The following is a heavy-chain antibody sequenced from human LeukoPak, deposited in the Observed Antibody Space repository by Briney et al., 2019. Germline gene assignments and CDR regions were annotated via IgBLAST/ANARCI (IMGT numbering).Heavy chain of an antibody. V-gene: IGHV4-59*01. CDR3: ARMYYYGSGSGY. Sequence: PSETLSLTCTVSGGSISSYYWSWIRQPPGKGLEWIGYIYYRGSTNYNPSLKSRVTISVDTSKNQFSLQLSSVTAADTAVYYCARMYYYGSGSGYWGQGTLVTVS. J-gene: IGHJ4*02. D-gene: IGHD3-10*01. CDR1: GGSISSYY. CDR2: IYYRGST.